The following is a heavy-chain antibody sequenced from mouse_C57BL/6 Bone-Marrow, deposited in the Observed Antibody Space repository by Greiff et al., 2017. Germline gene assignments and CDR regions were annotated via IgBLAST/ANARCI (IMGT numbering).Heavy chain of an antibody. D-gene: IGHD4-1*01. CDR3: ALTGKGFAY. CDR1: GYAFSSSW. J-gene: IGHJ3*01. CDR2: IYPGDGDT. Sequence: QVQLQQSGPELVKPGASVKISCKASGYAFSSSWMNWVKQRPGKGLEWIGRIYPGDGDTNYNGKFKGKATLTADKSSSTAYMQLSSLTSEDSAVYFCALTGKGFAYWGQGTLVTVSA. V-gene: IGHV1-82*01.